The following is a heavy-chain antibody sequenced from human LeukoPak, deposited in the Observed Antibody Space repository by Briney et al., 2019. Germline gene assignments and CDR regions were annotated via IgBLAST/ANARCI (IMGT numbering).Heavy chain of an antibody. D-gene: IGHD3-22*01. J-gene: IGHJ3*02. CDR2: ISWNSGSI. V-gene: IGHV3-9*01. Sequence: GGSLRLSCAASGFTFDDYAMHWVRHAPGKGLEWVSGISWNSGSIGYADSVKGRFTISRDNAKNTLYLQMNSLRAEDTAVYYCARVNYYYDSSGYYWYAFDIWGQGTMVTVSS. CDR3: ARVNYYYDSSGYYWYAFDI. CDR1: GFTFDDYA.